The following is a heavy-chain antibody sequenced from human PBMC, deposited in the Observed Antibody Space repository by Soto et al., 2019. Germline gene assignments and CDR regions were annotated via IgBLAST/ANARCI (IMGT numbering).Heavy chain of an antibody. D-gene: IGHD5-12*01. CDR3: ARVRGLVVTIPPFGD. CDR2: INPSGGST. Sequence: ASVKVSCKASGYTFTSYYMHWVRQAPGQGLEWMGIINPSGGSTSYAQKFQGRVTMTMATSTSTGYMELSSLRSEDTAVYCCARVRGLVVTIPPFGDWGQGTLVTLS. J-gene: IGHJ4*02. V-gene: IGHV1-46*03. CDR1: GYTFTSYY.